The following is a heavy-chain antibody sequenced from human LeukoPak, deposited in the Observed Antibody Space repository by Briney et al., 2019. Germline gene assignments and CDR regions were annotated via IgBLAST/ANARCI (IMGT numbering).Heavy chain of an antibody. Sequence: GVSLRPSCAASGFTFSSYAMSWVRQAPGKGLEWVSAISGSGDNTDYADSVKGRFTISRDNSKNTLYLQMNSLRAEDTAVYYCAKDLLEMTYYFDYWGQGTLVTLSS. V-gene: IGHV3-23*01. CDR3: AKDLLEMTYYFDY. CDR2: ISGSGDNT. D-gene: IGHD5-24*01. J-gene: IGHJ4*02. CDR1: GFTFSSYA.